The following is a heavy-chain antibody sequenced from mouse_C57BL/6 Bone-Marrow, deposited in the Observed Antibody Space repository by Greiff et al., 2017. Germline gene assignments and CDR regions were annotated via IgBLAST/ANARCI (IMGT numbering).Heavy chain of an antibody. CDR3: ARSKLGRDYFDD. CDR2: INPSSGYT. D-gene: IGHD4-1*01. V-gene: IGHV1-7*01. CDR1: GYTFTSYW. Sequence: QVQLQQSGAELAKPGASVTLSCKASGYTFTSYWMHWVQQRPGQGLEWIGYINPSSGYTKYNQKFKDKATLTADKSSSTAYMQLSSLTYENSAVYYCARSKLGRDYFDDWGKGTTLTVSS. J-gene: IGHJ2*01.